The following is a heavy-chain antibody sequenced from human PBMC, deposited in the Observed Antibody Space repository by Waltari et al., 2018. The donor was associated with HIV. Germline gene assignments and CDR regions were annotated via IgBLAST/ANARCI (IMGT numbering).Heavy chain of an antibody. CDR3: AREICSATSCFLFDY. V-gene: IGHV3-49*04. D-gene: IGHD2-2*01. CDR1: GFTFGDYA. CDR2: IRSQLYGGTT. Sequence: EVQLVESGGGLVQPGRSLRLSCTTSGFTFGDYALTWVSQAPGKGVEWVGFIRSQLYGGTTDYAAPVKGRFTISRDDSKRVAYLQMNSLKTEDTAVYFCAREICSATSCFLFDYWGQGTLLTVSS. J-gene: IGHJ4*02.